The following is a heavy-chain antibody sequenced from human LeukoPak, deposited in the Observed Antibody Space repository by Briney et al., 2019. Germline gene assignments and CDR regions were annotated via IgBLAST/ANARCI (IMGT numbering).Heavy chain of an antibody. CDR3: AREDLSNAFDI. J-gene: IGHJ3*02. CDR2: ISYDGSNK. CDR1: GFTFSSYA. V-gene: IGHV3-30-3*01. Sequence: PGGSLRLSCAASGFTFSSYAMHWVRQAPGKGLEWVAVISYDGSNKYYADSVKGRFTISRDNSKNTLYLQMSSLRAEDTAVYYCAREDLSNAFDIWGQGTMVTVSS.